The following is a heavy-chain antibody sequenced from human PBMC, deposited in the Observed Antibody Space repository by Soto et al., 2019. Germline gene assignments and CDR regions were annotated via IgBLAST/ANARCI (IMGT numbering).Heavy chain of an antibody. CDR1: GGTXTSYA. D-gene: IGHD2-2*01. V-gene: IGHV1-69*13. Sequence: GXSXKVSYKASGGTXTSYAISLVRQAPGQGLEWIGGIIPIFCTANYAQKFQGRVTITADESTSTAYIELSRLRSEDTAVYYCARPRDNCSSTSCPRLYYYYGMDVWGQGTTGTVSS. CDR3: ARPRDNCSSTSCPRLYYYYGMDV. CDR2: IIPIFCTA. J-gene: IGHJ6*02.